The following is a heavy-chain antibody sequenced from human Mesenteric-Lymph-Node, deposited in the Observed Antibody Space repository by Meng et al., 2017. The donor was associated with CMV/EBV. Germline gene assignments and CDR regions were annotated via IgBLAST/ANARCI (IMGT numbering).Heavy chain of an antibody. D-gene: IGHD3-9*01. CDR1: GGSFSGYY. CDR3: ARGSSYDILTGYFDY. CDR2: INHSGST. V-gene: IGHV4-34*01. Sequence: QGHLHQWGGRLCKPSETLSVTSAVYGGSFSGYYWNWIRQSPEKGLEWIGEINHSGSTTYNPSFTSRIIISVDTSTNQISLNMSSVTAADTAVYYCARGSSYDILTGYFDYWSQGALVTVFS. J-gene: IGHJ4*02.